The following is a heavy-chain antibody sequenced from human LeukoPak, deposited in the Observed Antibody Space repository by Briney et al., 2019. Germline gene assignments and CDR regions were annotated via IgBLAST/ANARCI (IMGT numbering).Heavy chain of an antibody. CDR1: GGSISGYY. CDR2: IYYSGST. D-gene: IGHD3-10*01. J-gene: IGHJ3*02. Sequence: SETLSLTCTVSGGSISGYYWSWIRQPPGKGLEWIGYIYYSGSTIYNPSLKSRVTISVDTSKNQFSLKLSSVTAADTAVYYCARGRRLLWFGELLFDAFDIWGQGTMVTVSS. CDR3: ARGRRLLWFGELLFDAFDI. V-gene: IGHV4-59*01.